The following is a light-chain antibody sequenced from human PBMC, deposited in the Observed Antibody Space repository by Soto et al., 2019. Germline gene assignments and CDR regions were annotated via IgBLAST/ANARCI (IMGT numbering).Light chain of an antibody. CDR2: DAS. V-gene: IGKV1-27*01. J-gene: IGKJ1*01. Sequence: DIQMTQSPSSLSASVGDRVTITCRASQDIKKYLAWYQQKAGKVPNLLIYDASILQSGVPSRFSGSGSGTDFTLTISSLQPEDVAISFCQKYNSVPQTFGQGTKVEIK. CDR3: QKYNSVPQT. CDR1: QDIKKY.